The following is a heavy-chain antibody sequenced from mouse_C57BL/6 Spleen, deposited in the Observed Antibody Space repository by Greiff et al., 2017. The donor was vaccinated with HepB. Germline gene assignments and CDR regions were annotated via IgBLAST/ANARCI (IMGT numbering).Heavy chain of an antibody. Sequence: VKLMESGPGLVAPSQSLSITCTVSGFSLTSYAISWVRQPPGKGLEWLGVIWTGGGTNYNSALKSRLSISKDNSKSQVFLKMNSLQTDDTARYYCASYYYGSSRYFDVWGTGTTVTVSS. CDR1: GFSLTSYA. V-gene: IGHV2-9-1*01. CDR3: ASYYYGSSRYFDV. J-gene: IGHJ1*03. CDR2: IWTGGGT. D-gene: IGHD1-1*01.